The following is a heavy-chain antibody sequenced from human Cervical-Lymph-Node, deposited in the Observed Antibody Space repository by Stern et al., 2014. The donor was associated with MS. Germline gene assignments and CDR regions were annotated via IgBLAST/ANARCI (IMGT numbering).Heavy chain of an antibody. CDR3: ARDTSSPERSDW. V-gene: IGHV3-53*01. CDR1: GFTVSRDY. J-gene: IGHJ4*02. D-gene: IGHD1-1*01. Sequence: VQLVESGGGVIQPGGSLRLSFTASGFTVSRDYMTWVRQAPGRGLEWVSLITNFGSSFYTDSVKGRFTISRDDSKNTVYLHMTSLRAEDTAMYYCARDTSSPERSDWWGQGTLVTVSS. CDR2: ITNFGSS.